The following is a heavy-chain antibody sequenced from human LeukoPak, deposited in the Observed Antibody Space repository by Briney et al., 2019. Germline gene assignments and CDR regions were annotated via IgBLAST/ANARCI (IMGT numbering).Heavy chain of an antibody. D-gene: IGHD6-6*01. Sequence: PGGSLRLSCAASGFTFSDYYMSWIRQAPGKGLEWVSAISGSGGSTYYADSVKGRFTISRDNSKNTLYLQMNSLRAEDTAVYYCAKLIRISRSSGGWYFDLWGRGTLVTVSS. CDR3: AKLIRISRSSGGWYFDL. CDR1: GFTFSDYY. CDR2: ISGSGGST. J-gene: IGHJ2*01. V-gene: IGHV3-23*01.